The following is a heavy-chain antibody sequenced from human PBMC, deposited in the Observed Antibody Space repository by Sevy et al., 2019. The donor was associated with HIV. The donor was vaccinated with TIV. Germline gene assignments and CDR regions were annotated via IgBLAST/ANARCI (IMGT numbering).Heavy chain of an antibody. J-gene: IGHJ3*02. Sequence: SETLSLTCTVSGGSISSSSYYWGWIRQPPGKGLEWIGSIYYSGSTYYNPSLKSRVTISVDTSKNQFSLKLSSVTAADTAVYYCARDDANRDYYDSSGYPDALDIWGQGTMVTVSS. V-gene: IGHV4-39*02. CDR1: GGSISSSSYY. D-gene: IGHD3-22*01. CDR2: IYYSGST. CDR3: ARDDANRDYYDSSGYPDALDI.